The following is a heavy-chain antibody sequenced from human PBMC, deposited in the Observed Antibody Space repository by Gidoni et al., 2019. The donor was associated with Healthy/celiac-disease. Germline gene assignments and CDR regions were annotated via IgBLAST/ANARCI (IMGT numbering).Heavy chain of an antibody. V-gene: IGHV4-30-4*01. CDR1: GGSIRSGDYY. CDR2: IDYSGST. Sequence: QVHLQESGPGLVKPSQTLSLTCPVSGGSIRSGDYYWRWIRQPPGKGLEWLGYIDYSGSTYYNPSLKSRVTISVDTSKNQFSLKLSSVTAADTAVYYCARVTYYDSSGDYRPTPYFDYWGQGTLVTVSS. J-gene: IGHJ4*02. CDR3: ARVTYYDSSGDYRPTPYFDY. D-gene: IGHD3-22*01.